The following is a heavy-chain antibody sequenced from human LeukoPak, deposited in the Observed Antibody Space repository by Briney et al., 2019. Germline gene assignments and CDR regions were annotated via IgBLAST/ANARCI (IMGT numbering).Heavy chain of an antibody. Sequence: SETLSLTCTVSGGSISSSSYYWGWIRQPPGKGLEWIGSIYYSGSTYYNPSLKSRVTISVDTSKNQFSLKLSSVTAADTAVYYCARDRMGLDILTGYSVFDPWGQGTLVTVSS. CDR3: ARDRMGLDILTGYSVFDP. CDR2: IYYSGST. CDR1: GGSISSSSYY. D-gene: IGHD3-9*01. V-gene: IGHV4-39*07. J-gene: IGHJ5*02.